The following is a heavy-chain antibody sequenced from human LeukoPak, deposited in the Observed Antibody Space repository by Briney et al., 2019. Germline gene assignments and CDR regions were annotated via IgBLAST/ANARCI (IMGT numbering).Heavy chain of an antibody. J-gene: IGHJ5*02. CDR3: ARGDCRGGSCYTGTGWFDT. CDR2: ISFDDRT. V-gene: IGHV4-30-2*01. CDR1: GGSISSGGYS. D-gene: IGHD2-15*01. Sequence: SETLSLTCAVSGGSISSGGYSWTWIRQPPGKSLEWMGYISFDDRTSYNPSLKSRVTISADRSKNQFSLKLNSVTAADTAIYYCARGDCRGGSCYTGTGWFDTWGQGTRVTVSS.